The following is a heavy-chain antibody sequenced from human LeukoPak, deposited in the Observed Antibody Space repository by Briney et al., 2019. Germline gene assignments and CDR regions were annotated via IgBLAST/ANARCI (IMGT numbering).Heavy chain of an antibody. CDR2: IITIFGTA. CDR3: ARSLRDYYDSSGYFPDAFDI. D-gene: IGHD3-22*01. J-gene: IGHJ3*02. Sequence: SVKVSCKASGGTFSSYAISWVRQAPGQGLEWMGGIITIFGTANYAQKFQGRVTITADKSTSTAYMELSSLRSEDTAVYYCARSLRDYYDSSGYFPDAFDIWGQGTMVTVSS. V-gene: IGHV1-69*06. CDR1: GGTFSSYA.